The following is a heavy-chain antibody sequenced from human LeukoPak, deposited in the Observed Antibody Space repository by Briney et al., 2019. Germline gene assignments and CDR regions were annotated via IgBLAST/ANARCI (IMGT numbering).Heavy chain of an antibody. J-gene: IGHJ6*02. CDR1: GFTFSSYA. D-gene: IGHD2-21*01. Sequence: GGSLRLSCAASGFTFSSYAMSWVRQAPGKGLEWVSAISGSGGSTYYADSVKGRFIISRDNSKNTLYLQMNSLRVEDTAIYYCARDGQNNSPYATDVWGQGTTVTVSS. V-gene: IGHV3-23*01. CDR2: ISGSGGST. CDR3: ARDGQNNSPYATDV.